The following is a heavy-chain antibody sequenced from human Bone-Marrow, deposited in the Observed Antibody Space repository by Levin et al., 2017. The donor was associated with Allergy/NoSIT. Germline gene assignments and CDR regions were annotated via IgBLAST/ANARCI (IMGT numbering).Heavy chain of an antibody. CDR1: GGSISSSSYY. CDR3: ALESSAAGTPYFDY. D-gene: IGHD6-13*01. V-gene: IGHV4-39*01. J-gene: IGHJ4*02. CDR2: IYYSGST. Sequence: ESLKISCTVSGGSISSSSYYWGWIRQPPGKGLEWIGSIYYSGSTYYNPSQKSRDTISVDTSKNQFSLKLSSVTAADTAVYYCALESSAAGTPYFDYWGQGTLVTVSS.